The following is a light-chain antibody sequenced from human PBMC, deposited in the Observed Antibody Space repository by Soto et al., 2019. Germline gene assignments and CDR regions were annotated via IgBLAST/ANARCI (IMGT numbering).Light chain of an antibody. CDR3: QQYGRSPYT. V-gene: IGKV3-20*01. CDR2: GTS. Sequence: EIVLTQSPGTLSLSPGERATLSCRASQSVSSNYLAWYQQKPGQAPRLLIYGTSSRAIGIPDKFSGSGSGTDFTLTISRLEPEDFAVYSCQQYGRSPYTFGQGTKLEIK. CDR1: QSVSSNY. J-gene: IGKJ2*01.